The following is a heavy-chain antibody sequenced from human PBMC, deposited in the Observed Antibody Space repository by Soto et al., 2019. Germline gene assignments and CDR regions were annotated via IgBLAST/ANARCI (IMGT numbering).Heavy chain of an antibody. Sequence: GASVKVSCKASGGTFSSYTISWVRQAPGQGLEWMGRIIPILGIANYAQKFQGRVTMTEDTSTDTAYMELSSLRSEDTAVYYCATIIAAAGANWFDPWGQGTLVTVSS. CDR3: ATIIAAAGANWFDP. V-gene: IGHV1-69*02. J-gene: IGHJ5*02. D-gene: IGHD6-13*01. CDR2: IIPILGIA. CDR1: GGTFSSYT.